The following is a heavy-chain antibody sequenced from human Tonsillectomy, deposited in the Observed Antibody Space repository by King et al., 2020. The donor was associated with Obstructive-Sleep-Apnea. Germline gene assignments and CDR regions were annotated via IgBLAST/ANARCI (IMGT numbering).Heavy chain of an antibody. V-gene: IGHV1-2*02. CDR1: GYTFTGYY. Sequence: VQLVESGAEVKKPGASLKVSCKASGYTFTGYYMHWVRQAPGQGLEWMGWVTPNSGGTDSAQKFQGRVTITPDTSISTVYMELSRLRSDDTAAYYCARDAAAELHRRSNDFDYGGQGPLVTVSS. D-gene: IGHD6-13*01. CDR2: VTPNSGGT. CDR3: ARDAAAELHRRSNDFDY. J-gene: IGHJ4*02.